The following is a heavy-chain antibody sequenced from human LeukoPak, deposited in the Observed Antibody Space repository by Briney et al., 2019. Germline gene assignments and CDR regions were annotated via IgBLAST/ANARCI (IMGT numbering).Heavy chain of an antibody. CDR1: GYTFTKYG. D-gene: IGHD4/OR15-4a*01. V-gene: IGHV1-18*01. J-gene: IGHJ6*02. CDR2: ISAYNGNT. CDR3: AREGTLGGRPADYEYYYYYGMDV. Sequence: ASVKVSCKASGYTFTKYGVSWVRQAPGQGLEWMGWISAYNGNTNYAQKLQGRVTMTTDTSTSTAYMELRSLRSDDTAVYYCAREGTLGGRPADYEYYYYYGMDVWGQGTTVTVSS.